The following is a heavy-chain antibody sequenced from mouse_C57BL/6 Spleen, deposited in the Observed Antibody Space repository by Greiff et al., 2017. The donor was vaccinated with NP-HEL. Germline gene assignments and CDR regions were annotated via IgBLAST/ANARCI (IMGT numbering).Heavy chain of an antibody. CDR3: ARYDGYSLDY. CDR2: INPGSGGT. D-gene: IGHD2-3*01. J-gene: IGHJ2*01. CDR1: GYAFTNYL. V-gene: IGHV1-54*01. Sequence: QVQLKQSGAELVRPGTSVKVSCKASGYAFTNYLIEWVKQRPGQGLEWIGVINPGSGGTNYNEKFKGKATLTADKSSSTDYMQLSSLTSEDSAVYFCARYDGYSLDYWGQGTTLTVSS.